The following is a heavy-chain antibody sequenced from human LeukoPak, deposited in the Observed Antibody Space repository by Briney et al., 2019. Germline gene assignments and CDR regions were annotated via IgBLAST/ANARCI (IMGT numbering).Heavy chain of an antibody. Sequence: GGSLRLSCAASGFTFSNYWMHWVRQAPGKGLFWVSRINGDGRSTNYADSVKGRFTISRDNAKNTLYLQMNSLRAEDTAVYYCARGGQPTDFWGQGTLVTVSS. CDR3: ARGGQPTDF. CDR1: GFTFSNYW. V-gene: IGHV3-74*01. CDR2: INGDGRST. D-gene: IGHD1-26*01. J-gene: IGHJ4*02.